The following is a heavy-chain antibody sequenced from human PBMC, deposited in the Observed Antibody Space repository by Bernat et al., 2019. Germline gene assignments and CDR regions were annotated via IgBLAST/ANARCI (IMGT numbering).Heavy chain of an antibody. CDR1: GFSLSSYL. CDR3: SRTAFVFDDVFDI. Sequence: EVKVVESGGDLVQPGGSLRLSCEASGFSLSSYLMHWVRQAPGERLVWVSRITSDGTNKIYADSVKGRFTISRDNAKNTLYLQMNSLRAEDTAVYYCSRTAFVFDDVFDIWGQGTKVTVSS. V-gene: IGHV3-74*01. CDR2: ITSDGTNK. D-gene: IGHD3-16*01. J-gene: IGHJ3*02.